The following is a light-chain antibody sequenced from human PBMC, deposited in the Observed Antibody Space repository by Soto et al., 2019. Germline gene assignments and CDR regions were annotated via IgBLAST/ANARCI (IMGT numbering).Light chain of an antibody. CDR1: QTVKNN. CDR3: QQTYRHPRT. CDR2: VSS. V-gene: IGKV1-39*01. J-gene: IGKJ1*01. Sequence: DIQMTQSPSSVSASVGDSVSFACQSSQTVKNNVNWYQHKRGKAPKLLISVSSNLQNGVPPRFSGSGTGTDFTLTINSLQPEDAATYYCQQTYRHPRTFGQGTSVDIK.